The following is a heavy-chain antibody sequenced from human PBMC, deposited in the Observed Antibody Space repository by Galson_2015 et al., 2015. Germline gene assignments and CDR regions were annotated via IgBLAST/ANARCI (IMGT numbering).Heavy chain of an antibody. Sequence: SLRLSCAASGFAFSSYAMSWVRQAPGKGLEWVSAISGSGSSTYYADSVKGRFTISRDNSKNMLYLQMNGLRAEDTAVYYCAKYQPWQMHGDLNAFDIWGQGTMVTVSS. J-gene: IGHJ3*02. CDR3: AKYQPWQMHGDLNAFDI. D-gene: IGHD2-2*01. V-gene: IGHV3-23*01. CDR1: GFAFSSYA. CDR2: ISGSGSST.